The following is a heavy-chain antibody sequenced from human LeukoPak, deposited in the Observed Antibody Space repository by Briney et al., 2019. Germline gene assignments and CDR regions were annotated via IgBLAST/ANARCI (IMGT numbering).Heavy chain of an antibody. Sequence: GGSLRLSCAASGFTFSSYSMNWVRQAPGKGLEWVSSISTSSSYIYYADSVKGRFTISRDNAKNSLYLQMNSLRAEDTAVHYCARGAPYTYDSSGYYETDYWGQGTLVTVSS. CDR1: GFTFSSYS. CDR2: ISTSSSYI. J-gene: IGHJ4*02. V-gene: IGHV3-21*01. CDR3: ARGAPYTYDSSGYYETDY. D-gene: IGHD3-22*01.